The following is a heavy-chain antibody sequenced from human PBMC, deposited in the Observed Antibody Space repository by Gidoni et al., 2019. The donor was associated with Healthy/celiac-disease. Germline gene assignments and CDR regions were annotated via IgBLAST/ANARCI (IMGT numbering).Heavy chain of an antibody. CDR3: ARVRAGSGSSDY. D-gene: IGHD3-10*01. CDR2: IYYSGST. Sequence: QLQLQESGPGLVKPSETLSLTCPVSGSPSSSSSYYWGWIRQPPGKGLEWFGSIYYSGSTHYSPSLKSRVTISVDTSKTQFSLKLSSVTAADTAVYYCARVRAGSGSSDYWGQGTLVTVSS. CDR1: GSPSSSSSYY. J-gene: IGHJ4*02. V-gene: IGHV4-39*07.